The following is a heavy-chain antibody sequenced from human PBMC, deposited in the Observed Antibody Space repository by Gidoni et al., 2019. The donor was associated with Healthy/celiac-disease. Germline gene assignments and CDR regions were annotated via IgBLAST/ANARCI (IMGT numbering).Heavy chain of an antibody. CDR2: ISAYNGNT. CDR1: GYTFTSYG. V-gene: IGHV1-18*01. Sequence: QVQLVQSGAEVKKPGASVKVSCKASGYTFTSYGISWVRQAPGQGLEWMGWISAYNGNTNYAQKLQGRVTMTTDTSTSTAYMELRSLRSDDTAVYYCASSPLIEGYYYYYYGMDVWGQGTTVTVSS. D-gene: IGHD1-26*01. J-gene: IGHJ6*02. CDR3: ASSPLIEGYYYYYYGMDV.